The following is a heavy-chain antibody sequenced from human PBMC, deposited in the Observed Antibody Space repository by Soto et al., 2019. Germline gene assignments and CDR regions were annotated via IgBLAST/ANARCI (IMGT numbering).Heavy chain of an antibody. D-gene: IGHD4-17*01. CDR1: GGSVSSADYY. Sequence: PSETLSLTCAVSGGSVSSADYYWSWIRQPPGKGLEWIGYIYYSGDTNYNPSLKSRLTMSIDTSKNQFSLKLSSVTAADTAVYYCARYGDNAYWGQGTLVTVSS. CDR2: IYYSGDT. CDR3: ARYGDNAY. J-gene: IGHJ4*02. V-gene: IGHV4-61*08.